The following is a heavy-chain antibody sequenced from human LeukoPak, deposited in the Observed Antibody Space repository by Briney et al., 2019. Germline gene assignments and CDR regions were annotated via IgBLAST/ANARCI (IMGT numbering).Heavy chain of an antibody. J-gene: IGHJ4*02. CDR2: ISYDGSNK. V-gene: IGHV3-30-3*01. CDR1: GFTFSSYA. Sequence: GGSLRLSCAASGFTFSSYAMHWVCQAPGKGLEWVAVISYDGSNKYYADSVKGRFTISRDNSKNTLYLQMNSLRAEDTAVYYCARDRAGYWGQGTLVTVS. CDR3: ARDRAGY.